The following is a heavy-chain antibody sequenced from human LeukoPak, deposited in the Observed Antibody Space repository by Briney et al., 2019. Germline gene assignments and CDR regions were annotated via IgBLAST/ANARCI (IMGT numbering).Heavy chain of an antibody. CDR2: IYTSGST. CDR3: ARELLWFGEYRWFDP. J-gene: IGHJ5*02. CDR1: GGSISSYY. V-gene: IGHV4-4*07. Sequence: SETLSLTCTVSGGSISSYYWSWIRQPAGKGLEWIGRIYTSGSTNYNPSHKSRVTMSVDTSKNQFSLKLSSVTAADTAVYYCARELLWFGEYRWFDPWGQGTLVTVSS. D-gene: IGHD3-10*01.